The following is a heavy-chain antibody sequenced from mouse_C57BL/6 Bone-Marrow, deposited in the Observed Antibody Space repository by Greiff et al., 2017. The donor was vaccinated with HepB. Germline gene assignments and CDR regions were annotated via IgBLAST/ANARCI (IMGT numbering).Heavy chain of an antibody. J-gene: IGHJ2*01. CDR2: IYPRSGNT. CDR3: ARCRDGGYFDY. CDR1: GYTFTSYG. V-gene: IGHV1-81*01. Sequence: VKLMESGAELARPGASVKLSCKASGYTFTSYGISWVKQRTGQGLEWIGEIYPRSGNTYYNEKFKGKATLTADKSSSTAYMELRSLTSEDSAVYFCARCRDGGYFDYWGQGTTLTVSS.